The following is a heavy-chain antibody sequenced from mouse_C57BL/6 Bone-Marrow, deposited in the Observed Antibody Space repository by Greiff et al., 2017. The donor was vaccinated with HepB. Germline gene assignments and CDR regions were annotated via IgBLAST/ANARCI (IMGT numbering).Heavy chain of an antibody. J-gene: IGHJ4*01. CDR3: ARGHDYDRRYYAMDY. D-gene: IGHD2-4*01. Sequence: EVKLVESGPGLVKPSQSLSLTCSVTGYSITSGYYWNWIRQFPGNKLEWMGYISYDGSNNYNPSLKNRISITRDTSKNQFFLKLNSVTTEDTATYYCARGHDYDRRYYAMDYWGQGTSVTVSS. CDR2: ISYDGSN. V-gene: IGHV3-6*01. CDR1: GYSITSGYY.